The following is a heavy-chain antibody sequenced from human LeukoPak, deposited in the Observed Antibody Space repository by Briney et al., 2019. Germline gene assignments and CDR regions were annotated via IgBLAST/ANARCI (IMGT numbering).Heavy chain of an antibody. J-gene: IGHJ4*02. Sequence: GGSLRLSCAASGFNFSTYWMTWVRQVLGKGLEWVANIKEDGSEIYYVDAVKGRFSISRDNAKTSLYLQMNNLSVADTAVYYCARGRRSATIFGVVTGIQLWFYYWGQGTLVTVSS. CDR2: IKEDGSEI. CDR3: ARGRRSATIFGVVTGIQLWFYY. CDR1: GFNFSTYW. V-gene: IGHV3-7*01. D-gene: IGHD3-3*01.